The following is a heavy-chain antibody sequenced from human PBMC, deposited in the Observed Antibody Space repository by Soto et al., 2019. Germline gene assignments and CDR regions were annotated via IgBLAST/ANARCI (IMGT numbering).Heavy chain of an antibody. CDR2: ISYDGSNK. V-gene: IGHV3-30*18. J-gene: IGHJ6*02. Sequence: GGSLRLSCAASGFTFSSYGMHWVRQAPGKGLEWVAVISYDGSNKYYADSVKGRFTISRDNSKNTLYLQMNSLRAEDTAVYYCAKDRESSSPLSDYYYGMDVWGQGTTVTVSS. D-gene: IGHD6-6*01. CDR3: AKDRESSSPLSDYYYGMDV. CDR1: GFTFSSYG.